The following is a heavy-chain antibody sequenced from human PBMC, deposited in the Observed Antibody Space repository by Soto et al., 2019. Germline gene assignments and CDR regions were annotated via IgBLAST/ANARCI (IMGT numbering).Heavy chain of an antibody. J-gene: IGHJ6*03. CDR3: ASNLRPSGYYYSYMDV. CDR1: GYTFTIYG. Sequence: ASVKVSCKASGYTFTIYGISWVRQAPGQGLEWMGWISAYNANTNYAQKIQGRVTMTTDASTSTAYMELRSLRSDDTAVYYCASNLRPSGYYYSYMDVWGKGTTVTVSS. CDR2: ISAYNANT. V-gene: IGHV1-18*01.